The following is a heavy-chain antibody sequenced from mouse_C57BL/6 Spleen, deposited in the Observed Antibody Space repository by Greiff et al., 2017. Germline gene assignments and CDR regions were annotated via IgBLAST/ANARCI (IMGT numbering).Heavy chain of an antibody. D-gene: IGHD1-1*01. J-gene: IGHJ2*01. CDR1: GYAFSSSW. Sequence: VQLQESGPELVKPGASVKISCKASGYAFSSSWMNWVKQRPGKGLEWIGRIYPGDGDTNYNGKFKGKATLTADKSSSTAYMQLSSLTSEDSAVYFCARRYGSRGDFDYWGQGTTLTVSS. V-gene: IGHV1-82*01. CDR2: IYPGDGDT. CDR3: ARRYGSRGDFDY.